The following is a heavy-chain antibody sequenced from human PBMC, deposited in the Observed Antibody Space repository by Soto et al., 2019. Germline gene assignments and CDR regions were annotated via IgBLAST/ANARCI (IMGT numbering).Heavy chain of an antibody. Sequence: PSETLSLTCAVSGGSISSGGFSWSWIRQSPGRGLECIGYIIYTRNTYSNPSIKRRVTISVDRSKNQLSLTLTSATAADTAVYYCARATFVRKWYCGGTDYYYVDSWGQGALVTVSS. D-gene: IGHD2-15*01. CDR3: ARATFVRKWYCGGTDYYYVDS. CDR1: GGSISSGGFS. CDR2: IIYTRNT. J-gene: IGHJ4*02. V-gene: IGHV4-30-2*06.